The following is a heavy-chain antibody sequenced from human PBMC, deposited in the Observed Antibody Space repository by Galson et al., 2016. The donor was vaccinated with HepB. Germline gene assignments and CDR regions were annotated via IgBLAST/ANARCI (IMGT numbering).Heavy chain of an antibody. CDR1: GYTFTSYG. D-gene: IGHD2-15*01. Sequence: SVKVSCKASGYTFTSYGISWVRQAPGQGLEWMGWISTYDGDTNYAQNLQGRVPMTTDTSTTTAYMELRSLRSDDTDMYYCARDWYCSAGSCYDAFDIWGQGTMVTVSS. J-gene: IGHJ3*02. V-gene: IGHV1-18*01. CDR3: ARDWYCSAGSCYDAFDI. CDR2: ISTYDGDT.